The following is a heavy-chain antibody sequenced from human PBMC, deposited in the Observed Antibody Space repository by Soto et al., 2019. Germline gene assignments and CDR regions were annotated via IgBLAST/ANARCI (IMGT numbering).Heavy chain of an antibody. CDR3: ARDLQAGTDNVNWFAP. CDR2: IAYDGSNR. Sequence: QVQLVESGGGVVQPGRSLRLSCAASGFSISRSAMHWVRQAPGKGLEWVAVIAYDGSNRWYADSAKGRFTISRDNSKNTEYLHMSSLRGEDTAVYYFARDLQAGTDNVNWFAPWGQGTLVTVSS. J-gene: IGHJ5*02. D-gene: IGHD1-1*01. CDR1: GFSISRSA. V-gene: IGHV3-30*04.